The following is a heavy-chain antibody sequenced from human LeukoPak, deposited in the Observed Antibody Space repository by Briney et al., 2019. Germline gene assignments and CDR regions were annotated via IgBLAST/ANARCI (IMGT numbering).Heavy chain of an antibody. CDR3: ARDLRPKYCSGGSCAPGQFDP. CDR1: GGSISSSSYY. V-gene: IGHV4-39*07. CDR2: IYYSGST. Sequence: PSETLSLTCTVSGGSISSSSYYWGWIRQPPGKGLEWIGSIYYSGSTYYNPSLKSRVTISVDTSKNQFSLKLSSVTAADTAVYYCARDLRPKYCSGGSCAPGQFDPWGQGTLVTVSS. J-gene: IGHJ5*02. D-gene: IGHD2-15*01.